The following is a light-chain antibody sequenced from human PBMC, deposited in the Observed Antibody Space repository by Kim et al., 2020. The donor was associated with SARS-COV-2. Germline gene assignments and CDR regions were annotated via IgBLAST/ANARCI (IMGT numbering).Light chain of an antibody. Sequence: PGERAPLSCRASQSVKTNLAGYQQKPGQAPRLLMSGASTRATGVPARFSGSGSGTEFTRPISSLQAEDIAVYYCQQYNDWPPVTFGQGTRLEIK. CDR3: QQYNDWPPVT. CDR1: QSVKTN. J-gene: IGKJ5*01. CDR2: GAS. V-gene: IGKV3-15*01.